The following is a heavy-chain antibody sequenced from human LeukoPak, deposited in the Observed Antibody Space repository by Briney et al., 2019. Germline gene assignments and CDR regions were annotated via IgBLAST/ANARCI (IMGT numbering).Heavy chain of an antibody. D-gene: IGHD4-11*01. CDR2: INPHSGGT. Sequence: ASVKVSCKASGYTFTGYYMHWVRQAPGQGLEWMGWINPHSGGTNYAQKFQGRVTMTRDTSISTAYMELSRLRSDDTAVYYCAILITVATEPFDYWGQGTLVTVSS. CDR3: AILITVATEPFDY. V-gene: IGHV1-2*02. J-gene: IGHJ4*02. CDR1: GYTFTGYY.